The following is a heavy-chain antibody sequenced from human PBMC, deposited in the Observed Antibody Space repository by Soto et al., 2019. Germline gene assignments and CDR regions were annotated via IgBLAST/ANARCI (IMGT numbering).Heavy chain of an antibody. CDR3: ARDQVATIVDYYYGMDV. CDR2: IWYDGSNK. V-gene: IGHV3-33*01. J-gene: IGHJ6*02. D-gene: IGHD5-12*01. CDR1: GFTFSSYG. Sequence: LRLSCAASGFTFSSYGMHWVRQAPGKGLEWVAVIWYDGSNKYYADSVKGRFTISRDNSKNTLYLQMNSLRAEDTAVYYCARDQVATIVDYYYGMDVWGQGTTVTVSS.